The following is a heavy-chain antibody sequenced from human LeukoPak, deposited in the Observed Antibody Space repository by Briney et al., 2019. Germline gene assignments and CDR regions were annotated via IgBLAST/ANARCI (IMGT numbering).Heavy chain of an antibody. D-gene: IGHD1-26*01. Sequence: SETLSLTCTVSGGSISSSSYYWGWIRQPPGKGLEWIGSIYYSGSTYYNPSLKSRVTISVDTSKNQFSLKLSSVTAADTAVYYCARTGGRRGSYRRGLDYWGQGTLVTVSS. CDR3: ARTGGRRGSYRRGLDY. J-gene: IGHJ4*02. CDR2: IYYSGST. V-gene: IGHV4-39*01. CDR1: GGSISSSSYY.